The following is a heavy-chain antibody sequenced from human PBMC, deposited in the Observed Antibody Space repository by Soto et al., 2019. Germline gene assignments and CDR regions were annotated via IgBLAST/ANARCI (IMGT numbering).Heavy chain of an antibody. CDR3: ARVRRYSSSWHRPTNWFDP. J-gene: IGHJ5*02. V-gene: IGHV4-34*01. CDR2: INHSGST. CDR1: GGSFSGYY. D-gene: IGHD6-13*01. Sequence: SETLSLTCAVYGGSFSGYYWSWIRQPPGKGLEWIGEINHSGSTNYNPSLKSRVTISVDTSKNQFSLKLSSVTAADTAVYYCARVRRYSSSWHRPTNWFDPWGQGTLVTV.